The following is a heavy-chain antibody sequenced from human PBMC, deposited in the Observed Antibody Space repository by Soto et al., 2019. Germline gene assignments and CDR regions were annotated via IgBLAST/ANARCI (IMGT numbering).Heavy chain of an antibody. CDR3: VNPTGYYYDSTTYYSL. J-gene: IGHJ4*02. D-gene: IGHD3-22*01. CDR2: ISSNGGAT. V-gene: IGHV3-64D*06. CDR1: GFTFSTYA. Sequence: GGSLRLSCSASGFTFSTYAMHWVRQAPGKGLEYVSAISSNGGATYYADSVKGRFTISRDNSKNTLYLQMSSLRAVDTAVYYYVNPTGYYYDSTTYYSLWGQGALVTVSS.